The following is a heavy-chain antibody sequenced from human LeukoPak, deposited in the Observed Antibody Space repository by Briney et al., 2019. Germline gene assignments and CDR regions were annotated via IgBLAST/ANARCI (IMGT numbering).Heavy chain of an antibody. Sequence: GGSLRLSCAASGFTFSSYWMHWVRQAPGKGLEWVSRISTDGTISAYADSVKGRFIISRDNAKDTLYLQMHSLRADDTAMYYCAISRWSGYCSAWGQGTLVTVSS. CDR1: GFTFSSYW. CDR3: AISRWSGYCSA. D-gene: IGHD3-3*01. V-gene: IGHV3-74*01. J-gene: IGHJ4*02. CDR2: ISTDGTIS.